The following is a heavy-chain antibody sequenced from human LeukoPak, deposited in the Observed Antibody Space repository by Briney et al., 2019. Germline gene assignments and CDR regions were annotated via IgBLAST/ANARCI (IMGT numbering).Heavy chain of an antibody. CDR2: INHSGST. J-gene: IGHJ4*02. Sequence: SETLSLTCAVYGGSFSGYYWSWIRQPPGRGLEWIGEINHSGSTNYNPSLKSRVTMSVDTSKNQFSLKLSSVTAADTAVYYCARGGWMRRFDYWGQGTLVTVSS. CDR1: GGSFSGYY. V-gene: IGHV4-34*01. CDR3: ARGGWMRRFDY. D-gene: IGHD2-2*03.